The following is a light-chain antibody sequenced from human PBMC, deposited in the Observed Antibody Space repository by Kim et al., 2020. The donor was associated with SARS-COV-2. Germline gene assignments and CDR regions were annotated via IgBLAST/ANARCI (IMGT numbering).Light chain of an antibody. J-gene: IGKJ5*01. CDR3: QQRSNWPIT. V-gene: IGKV3-11*01. CDR1: QSVSSY. Sequence: LTPAERATLSCRASQSVSSYLAWYQQKPGQAPRLLIYDASNRATGIPARFSGSGSGTDFTLTISSLEPEDFAVYYCQQRSNWPITFGQGTRLEIK. CDR2: DAS.